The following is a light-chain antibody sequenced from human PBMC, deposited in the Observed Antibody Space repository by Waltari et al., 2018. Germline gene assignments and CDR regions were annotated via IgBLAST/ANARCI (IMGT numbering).Light chain of an antibody. V-gene: IGKV1-39*01. CDR2: ATS. J-gene: IGKJ4*01. Sequence: DIQMTQSPSSLSASVGDRVTITCRASQSISGYLNWYPQKPGKAPKVLIYATSSLQSGVPSMFSGSGSGTDFTLTITSLQPEDFATYYCQQSYRTPPLTFGGGTKVEIK. CDR3: QQSYRTPPLT. CDR1: QSISGY.